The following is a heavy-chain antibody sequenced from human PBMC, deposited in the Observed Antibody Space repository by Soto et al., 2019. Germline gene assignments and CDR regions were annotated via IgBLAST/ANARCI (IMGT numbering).Heavy chain of an antibody. Sequence: PGESLKISCKGSGYSFTSYWIGWVRQMPGKGLEWMGIIYPGDSDTRYSSSFQGQVTISADKSISTAYLQWSSLKASDTAMYYCARGLYSSSPVNYYYYYMDVWGKGTTVTVSS. CDR3: ARGLYSSSPVNYYYYYMDV. CDR2: IYPGDSDT. CDR1: GYSFTSYW. D-gene: IGHD6-13*01. J-gene: IGHJ6*03. V-gene: IGHV5-51*01.